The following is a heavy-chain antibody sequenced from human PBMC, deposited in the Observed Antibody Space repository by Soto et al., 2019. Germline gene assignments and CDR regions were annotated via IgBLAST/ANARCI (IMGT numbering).Heavy chain of an antibody. D-gene: IGHD1-26*01. CDR2: INPNSGGT. Sequence: ASVKVSCKASGYSFTGYYMHWVGQAPGQGLEGMGWINPNSGGTNYAQKFQGWVTMTRDTAICTAYMELSRLRSDDPAVYYCAGAVRYSGSYCGMYYYYGMDVWGQGTTVTVSS. J-gene: IGHJ6*02. CDR1: GYSFTGYY. V-gene: IGHV1-2*04. CDR3: AGAVRYSGSYCGMYYYYGMDV.